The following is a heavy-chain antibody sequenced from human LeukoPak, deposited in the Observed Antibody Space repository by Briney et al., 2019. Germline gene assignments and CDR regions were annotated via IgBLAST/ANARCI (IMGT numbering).Heavy chain of an antibody. CDR1: GFTFSSYA. J-gene: IGHJ3*02. CDR3: AREGILGRGLSLNAFDI. Sequence: GGSLRLSCAASGFTFSSYAMSWVRQAPGKGLEWVAVISYERDNRFYEFYGDSVKGRFTISRDNSKNTFSLQMNSLRAEDSAIYYCAREGILGRGLSLNAFDIWGQGTVVTVSS. V-gene: IGHV3-30*03. D-gene: IGHD3-10*01. CDR2: ISYERDNRFYE.